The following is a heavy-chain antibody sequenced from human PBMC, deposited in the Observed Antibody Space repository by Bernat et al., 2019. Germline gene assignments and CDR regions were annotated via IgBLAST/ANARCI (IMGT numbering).Heavy chain of an antibody. V-gene: IGHV3-66*01. CDR3: ARAHGVSGWLEANWFDP. CDR2: IYSGGST. J-gene: IGHJ5*02. D-gene: IGHD6-19*01. Sequence: EVQLVESGGGLVQPGGSLRLSCAASGFTVSSNYMSWVRQAPGKGLEWVSVIYSGGSTYYADSVKGRFTISRDNSKNTLYLQMNSLRAEDTAVYYCARAHGVSGWLEANWFDPWGQGTLVTVSS. CDR1: GFTVSSNY.